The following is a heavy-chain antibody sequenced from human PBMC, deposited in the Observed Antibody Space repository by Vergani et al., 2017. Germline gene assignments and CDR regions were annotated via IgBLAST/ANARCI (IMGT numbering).Heavy chain of an antibody. Sequence: QVQLVQSGAEVKKPGSSVKVSCKASGGTFSSYTISWVRQAPGQGLEWMGRIIPILGIANYAQKFQGRVTITADKSTSTAYMELSSLRSEDTAVYYCASSGSNPLYGMDVWGQGTTVTVSS. CDR3: ASSGSNPLYGMDV. CDR2: IIPILGIA. V-gene: IGHV1-69*02. CDR1: GGTFSSYT. D-gene: IGHD4-11*01. J-gene: IGHJ6*02.